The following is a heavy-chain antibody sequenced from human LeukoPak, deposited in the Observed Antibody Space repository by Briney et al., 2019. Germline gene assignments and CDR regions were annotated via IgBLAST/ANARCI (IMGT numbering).Heavy chain of an antibody. CDR1: GFSFSNYG. J-gene: IGHJ4*02. CDR3: AKEGGGYRLFEF. V-gene: IGHV3-48*04. CDR2: ISGRAINK. Sequence: GGSLRLSCAASGFSFSNYGMDWVRQTPGWGLEWISYISGRAINKDYADSVKGRFTISRDDAENALYLQMNNLRAEDTAVYYCAKEGGGYRLFEFWGQGTLVTVSS. D-gene: IGHD5-12*01.